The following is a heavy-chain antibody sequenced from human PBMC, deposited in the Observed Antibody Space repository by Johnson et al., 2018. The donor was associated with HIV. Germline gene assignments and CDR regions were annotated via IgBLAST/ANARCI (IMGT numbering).Heavy chain of an antibody. CDR2: ICSSGSTK. D-gene: IGHD6-6*01. CDR3: ARDYSSSGAFDI. CDR1: GFTFSDYC. Sequence: QVQLVESGGGLVKPGGSLRLSCAASGFTFSDYCMSWIRQAPGQGLEWVSSICSSGSTKCSADSVNGRFTISRDNAKNSMYLQMNSLRAEDTAVYYCARDYSSSGAFDIWGQGTMVTVSS. J-gene: IGHJ3*02. V-gene: IGHV3-11*04.